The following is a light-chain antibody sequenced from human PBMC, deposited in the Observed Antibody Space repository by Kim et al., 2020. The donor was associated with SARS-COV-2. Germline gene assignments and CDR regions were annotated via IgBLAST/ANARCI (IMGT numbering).Light chain of an antibody. CDR3: QQYNSYSYT. V-gene: IGKV1-5*03. J-gene: IGKJ2*01. CDR1: QSISSW. CDR2: KAS. Sequence: SASVGDRVIITCRASQSISSWLAWYQQKPGKAPKLLIYKASSLESGVPSRFSGSGSGTEFTLTISSLQPDDFATYNCQQYNSYSYTFGQGTKLEI.